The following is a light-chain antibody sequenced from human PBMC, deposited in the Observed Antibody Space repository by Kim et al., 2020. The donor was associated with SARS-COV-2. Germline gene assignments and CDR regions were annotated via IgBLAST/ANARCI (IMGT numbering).Light chain of an antibody. J-gene: IGKJ4*01. CDR3: QKYDDAPLS. CDR2: AAS. Sequence: DIQMTQSPSSLSASVGDRVTITCRASQGISNHLAWYQQKPGKIPKLLMHAASTLQSGVPSRFSGSGSGTDFTLTISSLQPEDVATYFCQKYDDAPLSFGGGTTVDIK. V-gene: IGKV1-27*01. CDR1: QGISNH.